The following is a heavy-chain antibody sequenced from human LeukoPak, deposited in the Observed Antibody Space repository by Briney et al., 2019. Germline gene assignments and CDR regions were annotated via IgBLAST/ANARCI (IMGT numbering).Heavy chain of an antibody. CDR2: IYYSGST. D-gene: IGHD6-19*01. V-gene: IGHV4-59*08. J-gene: IGHJ4*02. CDR1: GGSISSYY. Sequence: MTSETLSLTCTVSGGSISSYYWSWIRQPPGKGLEWIGYIYYSGSTNYNPSLKSRVTISVDTSKNQFSLKLSSVTAADTAVYYCARAQYSSGWYSGGLFDYWGQGTLVTVSS. CDR3: ARAQYSSGWYSGGLFDY.